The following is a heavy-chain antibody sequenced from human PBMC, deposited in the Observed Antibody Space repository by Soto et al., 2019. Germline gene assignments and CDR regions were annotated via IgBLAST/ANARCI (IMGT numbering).Heavy chain of an antibody. V-gene: IGHV3-74*01. Sequence: GGSLRLSXAASGFTFSSYWMHWVRQAPGKGLVWVSRINSDGSSTSYADSVKGRFTISRDNAKNTLYLQMNSLRAEDTAVYYCARGGRYSSSWTGGLWWGQGTLVTVSS. CDR3: ARGGRYSSSWTGGLW. CDR2: INSDGSST. D-gene: IGHD6-13*01. CDR1: GFTFSSYW. J-gene: IGHJ4*02.